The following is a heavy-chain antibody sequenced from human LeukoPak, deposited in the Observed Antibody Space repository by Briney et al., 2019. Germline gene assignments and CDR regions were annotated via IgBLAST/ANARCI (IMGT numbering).Heavy chain of an antibody. CDR2: ISYDGSDK. D-gene: IGHD3-10*01. CDR1: GFTFSSYA. J-gene: IGHJ2*01. Sequence: GGSLRLSCAASGFTFSSYAMHWVRQAPGKGLEWVAVISYDGSDKYYADSVKGRFTISRDNSKNTLYLQMNSLRAEDTAVYYCARGRKAYYGSGTNEEYFDLWGRGTLVTVSS. CDR3: ARGRKAYYGSGTNEEYFDL. V-gene: IGHV3-30-3*01.